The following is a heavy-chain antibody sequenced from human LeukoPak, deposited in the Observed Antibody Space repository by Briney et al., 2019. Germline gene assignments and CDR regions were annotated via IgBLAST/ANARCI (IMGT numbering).Heavy chain of an antibody. CDR1: GFSFSSYA. Sequence: GESLTLSCAASGFSFSSYAMSWVRQPAGKGLEWVVAISGSGGSTYYAESVQGRFTISQDNSKNTLYLQMNSLRAEDTAVYYCAKDRPWFSGGWPPFDYWGQGTLVTVSS. J-gene: IGHJ4*02. D-gene: IGHD6-19*01. V-gene: IGHV3-23*01. CDR3: AKDRPWFSGGWPPFDY. CDR2: ISGSGGST.